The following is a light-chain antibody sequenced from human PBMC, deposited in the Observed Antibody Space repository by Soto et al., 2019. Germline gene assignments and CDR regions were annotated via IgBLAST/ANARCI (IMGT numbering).Light chain of an antibody. CDR1: KLGDKY. V-gene: IGLV3-1*01. J-gene: IGLJ1*01. CDR3: QVWDPLSDHYV. CDR2: QDS. Sequence: SYELTQPPSVSVSPGQTASITCSGDKLGDKYACWYQQKPGQSPVLVTYQDSKRPSGIPERFSGSNSGNTATLTISGTQAMDEADYYCQVWDPLSDHYVFASGTKLTVL.